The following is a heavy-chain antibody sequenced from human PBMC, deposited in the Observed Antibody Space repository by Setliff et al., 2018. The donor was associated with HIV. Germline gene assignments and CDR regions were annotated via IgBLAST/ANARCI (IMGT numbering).Heavy chain of an antibody. CDR1: GGTFSSYA. CDR3: ARSAKSGAWTYYDFWSGYSYYYMDV. CDR2: IIPIFGTA. V-gene: IGHV1-69*13. D-gene: IGHD3-3*01. J-gene: IGHJ6*03. Sequence: SVKVSCKASGGTFSSYAISWARQAPGQGLEWMGGIIPIFGTANYAQKFQGRVTITADESTSTAYMELSSLRSEDTAVYYCARSAKSGAWTYYDFWSGYSYYYMDVWGKGTTVTVS.